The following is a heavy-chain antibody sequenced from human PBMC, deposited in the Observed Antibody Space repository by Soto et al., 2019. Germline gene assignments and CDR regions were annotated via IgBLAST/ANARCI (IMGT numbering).Heavy chain of an antibody. CDR3: ATLNSFGSDY. D-gene: IGHD5-18*01. Sequence: GWSLRLSCVVSEFTFSSSWMHWVRQGPGKGLVWVSRMNSDGSITNYADSVKGRLTISRDNAKSTLFLQMNSLRAEDTAVYYCATLNSFGSDYWGRGTLVTVSS. CDR1: EFTFSSSW. CDR2: MNSDGSIT. J-gene: IGHJ4*02. V-gene: IGHV3-74*01.